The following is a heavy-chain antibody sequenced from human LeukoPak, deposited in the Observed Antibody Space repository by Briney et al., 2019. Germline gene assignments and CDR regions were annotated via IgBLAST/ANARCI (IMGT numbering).Heavy chain of an antibody. CDR2: ISGSGGST. CDR3: ATGGYCSGGSCYVIDY. CDR1: GFTFSSYA. D-gene: IGHD2-15*01. J-gene: IGHJ4*02. Sequence: GSLRLSCAASGFTFSSYAMSWVRQAPGKGLEWVSAISGSGGSTYYADSVKGRFTISRDNSKNTLYLQMNSLRAEDTAVYYCATGGYCSGGSCYVIDYWGQGTLVTVSS. V-gene: IGHV3-23*01.